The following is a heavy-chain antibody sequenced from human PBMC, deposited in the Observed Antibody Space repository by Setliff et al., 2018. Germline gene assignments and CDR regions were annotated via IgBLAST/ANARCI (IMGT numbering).Heavy chain of an antibody. CDR2: ISSSSSYI. J-gene: IGHJ4*02. CDR1: GFTFSSYS. V-gene: IGHV3-21*01. CDR3: AREIQLDIVVVPAALDY. D-gene: IGHD2-2*03. Sequence: GGSLRLSCAASGFTFSSYSMNWVRQAPGKGLEWVSSISSSSSYIYYADSVKGRFTISRDNAKNSLYLQMNSLRAEDTAVYYCAREIQLDIVVVPAALDYWGQGTLVTVSS.